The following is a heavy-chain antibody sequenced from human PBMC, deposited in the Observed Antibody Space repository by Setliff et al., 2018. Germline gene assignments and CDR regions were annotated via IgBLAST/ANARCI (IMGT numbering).Heavy chain of an antibody. CDR3: ARDPPGMNAFDI. CDR2: INPHGSEK. Sequence: GGSLRLSCTASGLSYTNDWVSWVRQAPGKGLEWLASINPHGSEKYYADSVKGRFTISRDNAKNSLYLQIYSLRAGDTAVYYCARDPPGMNAFDIWGHGTMVTVSS. J-gene: IGHJ3*02. D-gene: IGHD6-13*01. CDR1: GLSYTNDW. V-gene: IGHV3-7*01.